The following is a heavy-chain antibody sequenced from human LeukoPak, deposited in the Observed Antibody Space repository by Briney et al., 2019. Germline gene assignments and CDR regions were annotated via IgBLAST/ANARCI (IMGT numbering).Heavy chain of an antibody. J-gene: IGHJ4*02. D-gene: IGHD3-10*01. Sequence: GGSLRLSCAASGFTFSSYAMHWVRQAPGKGLEWVAVISYDGSNKYYADSVKGRFTISRDNSKNTLYLQMNSLRAEDTAVYYCARDRSVITMVRGVILDYWGQGTLVTVSP. CDR1: GFTFSSYA. CDR3: ARDRSVITMVRGVILDY. V-gene: IGHV3-30*04. CDR2: ISYDGSNK.